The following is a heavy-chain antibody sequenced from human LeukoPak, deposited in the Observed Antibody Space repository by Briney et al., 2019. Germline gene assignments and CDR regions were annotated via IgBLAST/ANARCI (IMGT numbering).Heavy chain of an antibody. J-gene: IGHJ4*02. CDR3: ARRGSAAGTGFDY. D-gene: IGHD6-13*01. CDR1: GYSISSGYY. V-gene: IGHV4-38-2*01. CDR2: IYHSGST. Sequence: KPSETLSLTCAVSGYSISSGYYWGWIRQPPGKGLEWIGSIYHSGSTYYNPSLKSRVTISVDTSKNQFSLKLSSVTAADTAVYYCARRGSAAGTGFDYWGQGTLVTVSS.